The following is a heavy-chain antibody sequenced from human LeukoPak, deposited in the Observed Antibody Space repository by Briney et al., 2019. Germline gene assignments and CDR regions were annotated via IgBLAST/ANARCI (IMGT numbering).Heavy chain of an antibody. V-gene: IGHV4-59*01. CDR2: IYYSGST. J-gene: IGHJ3*02. D-gene: IGHD1-26*01. Sequence: SETLSLTCTVSCGSISGYYWSWIRQPPGKGLEWIGYIYYSGSTSYNPSLKSRVTISVNASKNQFYLKLSSVTAADTAVYYCAREGARWENSFSAFDIWGQGTMVTVSS. CDR1: CGSISGYY. CDR3: AREGARWENSFSAFDI.